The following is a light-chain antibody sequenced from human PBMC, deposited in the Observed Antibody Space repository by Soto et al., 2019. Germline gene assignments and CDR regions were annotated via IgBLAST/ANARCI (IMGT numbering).Light chain of an antibody. V-gene: IGLV2-14*01. Sequence: SLLTQPSSVSGSPGQSIAISCTGTSSDVGGYNYVSWYQQHPGKAPKLIIYDVTNRPSGVSNRFSGSKSGNTASLTISGLQAEDEADYYCSSYTSSSTYVFGTGTKVTVL. CDR3: SSYTSSSTYV. CDR1: SSDVGGYNY. CDR2: DVT. J-gene: IGLJ1*01.